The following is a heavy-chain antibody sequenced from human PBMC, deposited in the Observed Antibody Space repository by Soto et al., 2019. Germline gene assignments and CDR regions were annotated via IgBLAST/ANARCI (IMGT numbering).Heavy chain of an antibody. V-gene: IGHV1-18*01. D-gene: IGHD6-19*01. CDR1: GYTFTSYG. Sequence: ASVKVSCKASGYTFTSYGISWVRQAPGQGLEWMGWISAYNGNTNYAQKLQGRVTMTTDTSTSTAYMELRSLRSDDTAVYYCASFPVAVAAKGYYYYGMDVWGQGTTVTVSS. CDR2: ISAYNGNT. J-gene: IGHJ6*02. CDR3: ASFPVAVAAKGYYYYGMDV.